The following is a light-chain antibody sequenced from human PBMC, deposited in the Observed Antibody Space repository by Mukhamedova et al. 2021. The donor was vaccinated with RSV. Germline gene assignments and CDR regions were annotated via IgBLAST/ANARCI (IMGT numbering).Light chain of an antibody. CDR2: AVS. V-gene: IGLV2-14*01. J-gene: IGLJ1*01. CDR3: SSYTTSTSFPYV. Sequence: GGHNFVSWYQQHPGNAPKHIILAVSDRPSGVSNRFAGSKSGNTASLTISGLQAEDEALYYCSSYTTSTSFPYVFGTGTKVIVL. CDR1: GGHNF.